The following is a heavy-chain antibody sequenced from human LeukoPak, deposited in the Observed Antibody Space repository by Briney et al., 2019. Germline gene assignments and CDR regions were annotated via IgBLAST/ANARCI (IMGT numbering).Heavy chain of an antibody. CDR1: GGSFSGYY. J-gene: IGHJ5*02. CDR2: INHSGST. D-gene: IGHD3-22*01. Sequence: RSSETLSLTCAVYGGSFSGYYWSWIRQPPGKGLEWIGEINHSGSTNYNPSLKSRVTIAVDTSKNQFSLKLSSVTAADTAVYCCARRLFNWFDPWGQGTLVTVSS. CDR3: ARRLFNWFDP. V-gene: IGHV4-34*01.